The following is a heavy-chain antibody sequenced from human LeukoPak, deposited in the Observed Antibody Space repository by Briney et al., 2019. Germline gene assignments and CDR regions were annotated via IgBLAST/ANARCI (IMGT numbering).Heavy chain of an antibody. CDR1: GFTFSSYS. Sequence: GESLRLSCAASGFTFSSYSMNWVRQAPGKGLEWVSYISSSSSTIYYADSVKGRFTISRDNAKNSLYLQMNSLRAEDTAVYYCARESLRDAFDIWGQGTMVTVSS. CDR3: ARESLRDAFDI. J-gene: IGHJ3*02. CDR2: ISSSSSTI. V-gene: IGHV3-48*01.